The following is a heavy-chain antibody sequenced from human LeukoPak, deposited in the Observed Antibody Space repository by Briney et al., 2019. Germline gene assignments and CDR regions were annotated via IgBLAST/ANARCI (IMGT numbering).Heavy chain of an antibody. Sequence: PGGSLRLSCAASGFTFSSYAMSWVRQAPGKGLEWVSAISGSGGSTYYADSVKGRFTIPRDNSKNTLYLQMNSLRAEDTAVHYCAKTTMIVATRWFDPWGQGTLVTVSS. CDR1: GFTFSSYA. J-gene: IGHJ5*02. V-gene: IGHV3-23*01. CDR3: AKTTMIVATRWFDP. D-gene: IGHD3-22*01. CDR2: ISGSGGST.